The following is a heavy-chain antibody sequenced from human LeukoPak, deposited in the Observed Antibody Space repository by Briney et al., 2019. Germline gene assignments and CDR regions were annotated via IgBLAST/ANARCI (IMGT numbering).Heavy chain of an antibody. CDR3: GGSAYGSGWNEA. D-gene: IGHD6-19*01. CDR2: IYYSGST. J-gene: IGHJ5*02. Sequence: PSETLSLTCTVSGGSLSGSSYYWGWIRQPPGKGLEWIGSIYYSGSTYYKPSLKSRVTISVDTSKNQFSLKLSSVAAADTAVYYCGGSAYGSGWNEAWGQGTLVTVSS. CDR1: GGSLSGSSYY. V-gene: IGHV4-39*01.